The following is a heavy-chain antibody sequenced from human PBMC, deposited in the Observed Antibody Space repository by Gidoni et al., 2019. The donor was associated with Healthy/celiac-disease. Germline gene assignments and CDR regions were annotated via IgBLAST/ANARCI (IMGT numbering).Heavy chain of an antibody. J-gene: IGHJ4*02. Sequence: QAQLVQSGAEVKKPGASVKVSCKASGYTFTGYYMHWVRQAPGQGLEWMGWINPNSGGTNDAQKFQGRVTMTRDTSISTAYMELSRLRSDDTAVYYCARVAGVFHYFDYWGQGTLVTVSS. D-gene: IGHD3-10*01. CDR1: GYTFTGYY. V-gene: IGHV1-2*02. CDR2: INPNSGGT. CDR3: ARVAGVFHYFDY.